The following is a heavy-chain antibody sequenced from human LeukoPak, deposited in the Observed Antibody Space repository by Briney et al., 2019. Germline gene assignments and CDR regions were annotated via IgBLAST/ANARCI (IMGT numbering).Heavy chain of an antibody. CDR2: IRGSGDST. CDR1: GFTFNIYA. V-gene: IGHV3-23*01. D-gene: IGHD3-16*01. CDR3: AKWDAYIES. J-gene: IGHJ5*02. Sequence: GGSLRLSCVASGFTFNIYAMTWVRQAPRKGLEWLSAIRGSGDSTYYADSVKGRFTNSRDNSKNTVYLQMNSLRAEDTAVYYCAKWDAYIESWGQGTLVTVSS.